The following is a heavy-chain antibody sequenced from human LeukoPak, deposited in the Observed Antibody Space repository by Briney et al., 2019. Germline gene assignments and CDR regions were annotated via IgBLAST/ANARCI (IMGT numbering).Heavy chain of an antibody. V-gene: IGHV1-69*13. CDR1: GGTLSRIV. CDR2: IIPIFGTA. CDR3: ARRHCGGDCQSSYYYYYGMDV. D-gene: IGHD2-21*02. J-gene: IGHJ6*02. Sequence: ASVKVSCKASGGTLSRIVISWVRQAPGQGLEWMGGIIPIFGTANYPQEFQARVTITADESTSTAYMELSSLRSDDTAVYYCARRHCGGDCQSSYYYYYGMDVWGQGTTVTVSS.